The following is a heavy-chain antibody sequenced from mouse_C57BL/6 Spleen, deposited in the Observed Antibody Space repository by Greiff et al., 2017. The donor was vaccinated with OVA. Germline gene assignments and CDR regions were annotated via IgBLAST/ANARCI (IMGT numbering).Heavy chain of an antibody. Sequence: VKLQESGPELVKPGASVKISCKASGYAFSSSWMNWVKQRPGKGLEWIGRIYPGDGDTNYNGKFKGKATLTADKSSSTAYMQLSSLTSEDSAVYFCARDYYGRYYFDYWGQGTTLTVSS. J-gene: IGHJ2*01. V-gene: IGHV1-82*01. CDR2: IYPGDGDT. CDR1: GYAFSSSW. D-gene: IGHD1-1*01. CDR3: ARDYYGRYYFDY.